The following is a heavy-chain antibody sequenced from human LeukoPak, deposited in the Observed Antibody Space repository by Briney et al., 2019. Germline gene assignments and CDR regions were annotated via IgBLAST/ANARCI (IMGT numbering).Heavy chain of an antibody. CDR1: GFTFSGYA. Sequence: GGSLRLTCAASGFTFSGYAMSWVRQAPGKGLQWVSTISRSGDNTYYADFVKGRFTISRDNSKNTLYVQMNSLRAEDTAIYYCAKAGANWFDPWGQGTLVTVSS. CDR3: AKAGANWFDP. D-gene: IGHD3-10*01. J-gene: IGHJ5*02. V-gene: IGHV3-23*01. CDR2: ISRSGDNT.